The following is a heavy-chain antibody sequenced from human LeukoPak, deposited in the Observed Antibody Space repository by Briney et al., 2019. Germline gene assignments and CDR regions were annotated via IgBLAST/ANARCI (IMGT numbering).Heavy chain of an antibody. J-gene: IGHJ6*03. D-gene: IGHD1-26*01. CDR2: IQEDGGEK. Sequence: GGSLRLSCAASGFTFSRYWMSWVRQAPGKGLEWVANIQEDGGEKYYVDSVKGRFVISRDNAKNSVYLQMNSLRAEDTAVYYCARGIVGATTGYYYYYMDVWGKGTTVTVSS. V-gene: IGHV3-7*01. CDR1: GFTFSRYW. CDR3: ARGIVGATTGYYYYYMDV.